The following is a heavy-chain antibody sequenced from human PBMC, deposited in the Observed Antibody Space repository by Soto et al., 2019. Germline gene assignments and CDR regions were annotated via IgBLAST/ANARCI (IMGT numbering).Heavy chain of an antibody. Sequence: ASVKVSCKASGYTFTSYGFTWVRQAPGHGLEWMGWISAYTGNTNYSQKLQGRVTMTTDTFTGTAYMELRSLTSDDTAVYYCGGDKPMVTDYYYGMDVWGQGTTVTVS. V-gene: IGHV1-18*04. CDR1: GYTFTSYG. CDR3: GGDKPMVTDYYYGMDV. J-gene: IGHJ6*02. D-gene: IGHD5-18*01. CDR2: ISAYTGNT.